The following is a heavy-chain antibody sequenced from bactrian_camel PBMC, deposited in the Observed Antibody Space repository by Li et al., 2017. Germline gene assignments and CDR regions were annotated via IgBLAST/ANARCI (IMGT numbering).Heavy chain of an antibody. D-gene: IGHD2*01. Sequence: VQLVESGGGSVQAGGSLRLSCAASGSTYAIDCMGWFRQAPGKGLEWVSLINSGGGITYYADSVKGRFTISQDNAKNTLYLQMNSLKPEDTAMYYCAADGRALSPLDGQWYRMWGHGTQVTVS. J-gene: IGHJ4*01. CDR2: INSGGGIT. V-gene: IGHV3S40*01. CDR3: AADGRALSPLDGQWYRM. CDR1: GSTYAIDC.